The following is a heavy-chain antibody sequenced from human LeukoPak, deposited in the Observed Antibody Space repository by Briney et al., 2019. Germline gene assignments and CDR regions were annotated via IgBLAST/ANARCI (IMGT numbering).Heavy chain of an antibody. CDR3: ARACSGGGCYLAAFDI. J-gene: IGHJ3*02. V-gene: IGHV3-23*01. CDR1: GFTFKTYA. CDR2: VSATGGSS. D-gene: IGHD2-15*01. Sequence: GGSLRLSCAASGFTFKTYAMSWVRQAPGKGLEWVSAVSATGGSSYYADSMKGRFTISRDNSKSTLFLQMDSLRAEDTAVYYCARACSGGGCYLAAFDIWGQGTMVTVSS.